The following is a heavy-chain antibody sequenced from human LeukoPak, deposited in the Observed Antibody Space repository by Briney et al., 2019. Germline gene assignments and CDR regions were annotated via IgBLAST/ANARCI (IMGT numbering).Heavy chain of an antibody. V-gene: IGHV1-2*02. CDR3: ARADRLHGGPYLIGP. Sequence: ASVRLSCTTSGYSFTDFYINWGRQAPGQRLEWRGWINPNSGGTSSAQKFQGRVTMTRDTSISTVYMEVSWLTSDDTAIYYCARADRLHGGPYLIGPWGQGTLVTVSS. CDR2: INPNSGGT. J-gene: IGHJ5*02. CDR1: GYSFTDFY. D-gene: IGHD2-21*01.